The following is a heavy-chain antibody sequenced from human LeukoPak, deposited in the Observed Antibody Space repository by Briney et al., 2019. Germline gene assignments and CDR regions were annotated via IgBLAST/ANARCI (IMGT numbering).Heavy chain of an antibody. V-gene: IGHV4-59*12. CDR3: ARIRGAGADYYYYYMDV. D-gene: IGHD3-3*01. J-gene: IGHJ6*03. CDR1: GGSIRGYY. CDR2: IYSSGST. Sequence: SETLSLTCNVSGGSIRGYYWSWIRQPPGKGLEWIGYIYSSGSTNYNPSLKSRVTMSVDTSKNQFSLKLSSVTAADTAVYYCARIRGAGADYYYYYMDVWGKGTTVTVSS.